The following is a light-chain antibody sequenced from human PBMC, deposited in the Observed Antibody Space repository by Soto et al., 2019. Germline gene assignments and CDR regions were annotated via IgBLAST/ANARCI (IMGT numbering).Light chain of an antibody. Sequence: DIQMTQSPSSLSASVGDRVTITCRASQSISSYLNWYQQKPGKAPKLLIYAASSLQSGVPSRFSGSGSGTDCTLTISSLQPEDFATYYCQQSYSIPGTFGQGTKVEIK. V-gene: IGKV1-39*01. CDR3: QQSYSIPGT. CDR2: AAS. CDR1: QSISSY. J-gene: IGKJ1*01.